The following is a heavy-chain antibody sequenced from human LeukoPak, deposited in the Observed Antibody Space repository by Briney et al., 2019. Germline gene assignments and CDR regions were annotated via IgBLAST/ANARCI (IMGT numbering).Heavy chain of an antibody. CDR3: AKDSRTYYDYVWGSLTAQGGFDY. CDR1: GFTFSNYA. D-gene: IGHD3-16*01. CDR2: TSTSGSST. Sequence: PGGSLRLSCAASGFTFSNYAMSWVRQAPGKGLEWVSATSTSGSSTYYADSVKGRFTISRDNSKNTLYLQMNSLRAEGTAVYYCAKDSRTYYDYVWGSLTAQGGFDYWGQGTLVTVSS. J-gene: IGHJ4*02. V-gene: IGHV3-23*01.